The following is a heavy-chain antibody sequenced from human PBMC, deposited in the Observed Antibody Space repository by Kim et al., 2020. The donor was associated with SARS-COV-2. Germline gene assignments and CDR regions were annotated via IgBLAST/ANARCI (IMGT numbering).Heavy chain of an antibody. CDR3: ARCGFTGDIVATVGFDP. Sequence: SETLSLTCAVSGGSISSSNWWSWVRQPPGKGLEWIGEIYHSGSTNYNPSLKSRVTISVDKSKNQFSLKLSSVTAADTAVYYCARCGFTGDIVATVGFDPWGQGTLVTVSS. D-gene: IGHD5-12*01. V-gene: IGHV4-4*02. CDR2: IYHSGST. CDR1: GGSISSSNW. J-gene: IGHJ5*02.